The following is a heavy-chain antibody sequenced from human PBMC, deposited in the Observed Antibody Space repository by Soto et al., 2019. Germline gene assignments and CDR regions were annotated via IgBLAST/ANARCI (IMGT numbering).Heavy chain of an antibody. CDR1: GGTFSSYA. Sequence: SVKVSCKASGGTFSSYAIRWVRQAPGQGLEWMGGIIPIFGTANYAQKFQGRVTITADESTSTAYMELSSLRSEDTAVYYCARVRGSGSYYNPAYYYYGIDVWGQGAT. CDR3: ARVRGSGSYYNPAYYYYGIDV. D-gene: IGHD3-10*01. CDR2: IIPIFGTA. J-gene: IGHJ6*02. V-gene: IGHV1-69*13.